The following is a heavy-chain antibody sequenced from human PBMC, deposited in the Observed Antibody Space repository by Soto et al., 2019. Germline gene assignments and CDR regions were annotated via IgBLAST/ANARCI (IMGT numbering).Heavy chain of an antibody. D-gene: IGHD5-12*01. CDR1: GGSLSSYY. J-gene: IGHJ5*02. CDR3: ARDPVDGYAFFDS. CDR2: IYYSGST. V-gene: IGHV4-59*01. Sequence: SETLSLTCVVSGGSLSSYYWSWIRQPPGKGLEWIGYIYYSGSTNYNPSLKSRVTISVDTSKNQSSLKLTSVTAADTAVYWCARDPVDGYAFFDSWGQGALVTVSS.